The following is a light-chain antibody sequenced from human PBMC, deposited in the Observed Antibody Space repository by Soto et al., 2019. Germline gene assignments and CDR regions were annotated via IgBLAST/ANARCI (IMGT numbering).Light chain of an antibody. CDR1: TGTVTSGHY. Sequence: QAVVTQEPSLTVSPGGTVTLTCGSSTGTVTSGHYPYWFQQKPGQAPRTLIYDTSNKHYWTPARFSGSLLGGKAALTLSGAQTEDEAEYYCGSYTSIRTLEMVFGGGTKLTVL. V-gene: IGLV7-46*01. CDR2: DTS. J-gene: IGLJ3*02. CDR3: GSYTSIRTLEMV.